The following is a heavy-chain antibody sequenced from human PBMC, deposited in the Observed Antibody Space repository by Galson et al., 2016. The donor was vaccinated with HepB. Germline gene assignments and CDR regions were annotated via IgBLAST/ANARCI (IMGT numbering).Heavy chain of an antibody. CDR1: GFTFSSYA. J-gene: IGHJ4*02. V-gene: IGHV3-30*04. CDR3: ARDRGGTYSNCFDY. CDR2: ISYDGSNK. D-gene: IGHD1-26*01. Sequence: SLRLSCAASGFTFSSYAMHWVRQAPGKGLEWVAIISYDGSNKYYADAVKGRFTISRDNSKNTLYLQMNSLSAEDTAVYYCARDRGGTYSNCFDYWGQGTMVTVSS.